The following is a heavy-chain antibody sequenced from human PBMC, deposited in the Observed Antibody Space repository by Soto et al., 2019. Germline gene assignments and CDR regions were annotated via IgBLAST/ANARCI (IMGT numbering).Heavy chain of an antibody. Sequence: QVQLVQSGAEVKKPGASVKVSCRASGYTFTSYGISWVRQAPGQGLEWMGWISAYNGNTNYAQKLQGRVTMTTDTPTSTAYMELRSLGSDDTAVYYCARMGDFVVVAAFGYWGQGTLVTVSS. J-gene: IGHJ4*02. CDR3: ARMGDFVVVAAFGY. V-gene: IGHV1-18*01. D-gene: IGHD2-15*01. CDR1: GYTFTSYG. CDR2: ISAYNGNT.